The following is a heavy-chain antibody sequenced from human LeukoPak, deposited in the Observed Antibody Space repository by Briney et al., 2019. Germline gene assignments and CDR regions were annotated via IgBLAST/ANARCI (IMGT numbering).Heavy chain of an antibody. Sequence: ASVKVSCKASGGTFSSYAISWVRQAPGQGLEWMGGIIPIFGTAHYAQKFQGRVTITADESTSTAYMELSSLRSEDTAVYYCARDAPPVLLWFGESVGYYMDVWGKGATVTISS. CDR2: IIPIFGTA. CDR1: GGTFSSYA. J-gene: IGHJ6*03. CDR3: ARDAPPVLLWFGESVGYYMDV. V-gene: IGHV1-69*13. D-gene: IGHD3-10*01.